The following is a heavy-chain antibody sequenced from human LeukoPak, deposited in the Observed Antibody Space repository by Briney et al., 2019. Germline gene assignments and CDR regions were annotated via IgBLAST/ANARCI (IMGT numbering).Heavy chain of an antibody. CDR1: GFTFSGHN. CDR2: IGPDGRDQ. D-gene: IGHD7-27*01. Sequence: PGGSLRLSCAASGFTFSGHNIHWVRQTPGVGLEWVAIIGPDGRDQHYTDSVKGRFTISRDNSKNTLYLQLNSLRDEDTGLYFCARDLMWGFDNWSRGTLVTVSS. V-gene: IGHV3-30*02. CDR3: ARDLMWGFDN. J-gene: IGHJ4*02.